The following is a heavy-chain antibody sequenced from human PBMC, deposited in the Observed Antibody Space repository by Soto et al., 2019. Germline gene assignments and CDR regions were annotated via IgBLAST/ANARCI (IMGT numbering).Heavy chain of an antibody. V-gene: IGHV4-61*01. J-gene: IGHJ3*02. CDR3: AKDRSESLNAFDTFDI. D-gene: IGHD3-16*01. Sequence: PSETLSFTCTVSGGSVSSGSHYWRRIRQPPGEWLEWIAYISYSGSPDYNPSLKSRVSISIVMSKNQISLKVRAVTAADTAVYYCAKDRSESLNAFDTFDIWGQGAMVT. CDR2: ISYSGSP. CDR1: GGSVSSGSHY.